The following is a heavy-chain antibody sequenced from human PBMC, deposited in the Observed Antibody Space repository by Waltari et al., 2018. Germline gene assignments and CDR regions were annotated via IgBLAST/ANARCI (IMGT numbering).Heavy chain of an antibody. CDR3: ARDAGWAYGY. CDR1: GYTFTAYY. Sequence: QVQLVQSGAEVKEPGASVKVSCKASGYTFTAYYLHWVRQAPGQGLEWMGWINADNGGTNYAQKFQGRVTVTRDASITTVYMELTSLRSDDTAVYFCARDAGWAYGYWGQGTLVTVSP. CDR2: INADNGGT. V-gene: IGHV1-2*02. D-gene: IGHD2-21*01. J-gene: IGHJ4*02.